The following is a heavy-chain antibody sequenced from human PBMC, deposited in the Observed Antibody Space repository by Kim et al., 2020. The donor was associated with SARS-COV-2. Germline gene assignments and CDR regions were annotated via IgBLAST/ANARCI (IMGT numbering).Heavy chain of an antibody. D-gene: IGHD2-21*02. V-gene: IGHV3-73*01. J-gene: IGHJ4*01. CDR2: IRSKANSYAT. CDR3: TNRAYCGGDCYRDY. CDR1: GFTFSGSA. Sequence: GGSLRLSCAASGFTFSGSAMHRVRQASGKGLEWVGRIRSKANSYATAYAASVKGRFTISRDDSKNTAYLQMNSLKTEDTAVYYCTNRAYCGGDCYRDYWGHGTLVTVSS.